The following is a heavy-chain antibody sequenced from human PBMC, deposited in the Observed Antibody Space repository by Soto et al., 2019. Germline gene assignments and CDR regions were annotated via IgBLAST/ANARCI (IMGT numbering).Heavy chain of an antibody. CDR2: INSDGTST. D-gene: IGHD5-18*01. J-gene: IGHJ6*01. CDR1: GFTLSSDW. Sequence: GGSLRLSCAASGFTLSSDWMHWVRQAPGKGLVWVSRINSDGTSTNYADSVKGRFTISRDNAKNTLYLQMNSLRAEDTAVYYCARSYSFAQRVYYFYGMDVSGQGPTVPVRS. CDR3: ARSYSFAQRVYYFYGMDV. V-gene: IGHV3-74*01.